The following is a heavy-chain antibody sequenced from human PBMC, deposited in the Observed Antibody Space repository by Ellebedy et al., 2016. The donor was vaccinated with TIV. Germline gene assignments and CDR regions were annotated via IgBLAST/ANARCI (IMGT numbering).Heavy chain of an antibody. Sequence: GESLKISXAASGFTFTNYAMNWVRQAPGKGLEWVGNIKQDASETLYVDSVKGRFTISRDNARNSLYLQINDLRAEDTAVYYCAGSWGWRHEYWGQGTLVTVSS. CDR1: GFTFTNYA. V-gene: IGHV3-7*01. D-gene: IGHD1-26*01. CDR2: IKQDASET. CDR3: AGSWGWRHEY. J-gene: IGHJ4*02.